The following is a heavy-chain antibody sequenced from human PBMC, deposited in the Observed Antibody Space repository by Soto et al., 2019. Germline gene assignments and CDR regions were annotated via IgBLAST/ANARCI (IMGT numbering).Heavy chain of an antibody. V-gene: IGHV3-23*01. CDR2: ISGSGGST. D-gene: IGHD4-17*01. Sequence: GGSLRLSCAVSGFTFSSYAMSRVSQAPGKGLEWVSAISGSGGSTYYADSVKGRFTISRDNSKNTLYLQMNSLRAEDTAVYYCAKGALDYGDYVFHFVYRAYYYYMAVWGKGTTVTVSS. CDR3: AKGALDYGDYVFHFVYRAYYYYMAV. J-gene: IGHJ6*03. CDR1: GFTFSSYA.